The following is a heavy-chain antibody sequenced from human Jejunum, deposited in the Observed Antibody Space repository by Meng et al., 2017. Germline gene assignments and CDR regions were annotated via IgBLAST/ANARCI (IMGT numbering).Heavy chain of an antibody. Sequence: GESLKISCGASGFNFGDYQMHWVRQSPGKGLEWISRISSDGGITTYADSVKGRFTISRDNAKNTLYLQMNSLGAEDTAVYYCARDLAWVLFDYWGQGALVNGAS. V-gene: IGHV3-74*01. CDR1: GFNFGDYQ. D-gene: IGHD3-3*01. CDR3: ARDLAWVLFDY. CDR2: ISSDGGIT. J-gene: IGHJ4*02.